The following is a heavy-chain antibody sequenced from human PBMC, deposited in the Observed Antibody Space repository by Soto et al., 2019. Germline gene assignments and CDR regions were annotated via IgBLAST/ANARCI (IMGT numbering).Heavy chain of an antibody. V-gene: IGHV3-7*01. Sequence: EVQLVESGGGLVQPGGSLRLSCAASGFTFSNYWMSWVRQAPGKGLEWVANIKQDGSEKYHVDSVKGRFTISRDNAKNSLFLQMSTLRAEDTAVYYCVRACNSALCPYYFDCWGQGTLVTVSS. CDR1: GFTFSNYW. CDR3: VRACNSALCPYYFDC. CDR2: IKQDGSEK. D-gene: IGHD2-2*01. J-gene: IGHJ4*02.